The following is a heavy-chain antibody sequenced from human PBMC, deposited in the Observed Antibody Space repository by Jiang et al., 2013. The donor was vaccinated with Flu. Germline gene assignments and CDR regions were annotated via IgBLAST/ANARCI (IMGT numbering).Heavy chain of an antibody. J-gene: IGHJ6*02. D-gene: IGHD3-22*01. CDR2: IYYSGST. CDR3: ARGGYYDSSGYYGRSYGMDV. V-gene: IGHV4-59*13. Sequence: PGLVKPSETLSLTCTVSGGSISSYYWSWIRQPPGKGLEWIGYIYYSGSTNYNPSLKSRVTISVDTSKNQFSLKLSSVTAADTAVYYCARGGYYDSSGYYGRSYGMDVWGQGTTVTVSS. CDR1: GGSISSYY.